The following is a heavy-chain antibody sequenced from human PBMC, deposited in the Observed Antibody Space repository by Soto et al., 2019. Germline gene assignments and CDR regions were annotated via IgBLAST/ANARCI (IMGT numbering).Heavy chain of an antibody. CDR2: VNPILSMS. CDR3: ATSYGSGYRAFDY. Sequence: GASVKVSCKASGYTFTSFYMHWVRQAPGLGPEWMGRVNPILSMSNYAQKFQGRVTMTADKSTSTAYMELRSLRSEDTAFYYCATSYGSGYRAFDYWGQGALVTVSS. D-gene: IGHD3-10*01. V-gene: IGHV1-46*01. CDR1: GYTFTSFY. J-gene: IGHJ4*02.